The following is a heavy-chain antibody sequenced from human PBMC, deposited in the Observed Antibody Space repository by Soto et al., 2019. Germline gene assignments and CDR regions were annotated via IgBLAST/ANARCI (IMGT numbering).Heavy chain of an antibody. J-gene: IGHJ3*02. CDR1: GFTFSSYA. Sequence: EVQLLESGGGLVQPGGSLRLSCAASGFTFSSYAMSWVRQAPGKGLEWVSAISGSGGSTYYADSVKGRFTNSRDNSKNTLYLQMNSLRAEDTAVYYCAKRGPGMATINRRDNDDFDIWGQGTMVTVSS. CDR3: AKRGPGMATINRRDNDDFDI. D-gene: IGHD5-12*01. V-gene: IGHV3-23*01. CDR2: ISGSGGST.